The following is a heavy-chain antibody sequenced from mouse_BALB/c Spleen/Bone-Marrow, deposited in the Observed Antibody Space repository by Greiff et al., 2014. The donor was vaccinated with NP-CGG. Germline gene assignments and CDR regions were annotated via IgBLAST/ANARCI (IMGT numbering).Heavy chain of an antibody. J-gene: IGHJ2*01. D-gene: IGHD2-4*01. CDR1: GFNTKDYY. Sequence: EVKLMESGAELVRSGASVMLSCTASGFNTKDYYMHWVKQRPEQGLEWIGWIDPENGDTDYAPKFQGKATMTADTSSNTAYLQLSSLTSEDTAVYYCNARGDYDFDYFDYWGQGTTLTVSS. CDR3: NARGDYDFDYFDY. CDR2: IDPENGDT. V-gene: IGHV14-4*02.